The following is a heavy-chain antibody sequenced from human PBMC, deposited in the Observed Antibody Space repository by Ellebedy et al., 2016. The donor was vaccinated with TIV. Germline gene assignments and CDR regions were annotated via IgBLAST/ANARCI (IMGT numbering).Heavy chain of an antibody. CDR2: IYYIGST. D-gene: IGHD4-17*01. J-gene: IGHJ4*02. V-gene: IGHV4-30-4*01. CDR1: GGSISSGDYS. CDR3: ARETYDGDMSFDY. Sequence: SETLSLTCTVSGGSISSGDYSWGWTRQPPGKGLAWLGYIYYIGSTYYNPSLKSRVTISVDTSKNQFSLKLSSVTAADTAGYYCARETYDGDMSFDYWGQGTLVSVSS.